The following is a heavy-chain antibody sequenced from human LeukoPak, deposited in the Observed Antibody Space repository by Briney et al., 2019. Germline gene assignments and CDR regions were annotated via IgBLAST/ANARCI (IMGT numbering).Heavy chain of an antibody. J-gene: IGHJ5*02. CDR2: ISSNGGRT. V-gene: IGHV3-64D*06. D-gene: IGHD6-13*01. CDR1: GFTFISYA. CDR3: VKGGPVAAGTWFDP. Sequence: GGSLRLSCAASGFTFISYAMSWVRQAPGKGLEYVSGISSNGGRTYYADSVKGRFTISRDNSKNTLYLQMSSLRGEDTAVYYCVKGGPVAAGTWFDPWGQGTLVTVSS.